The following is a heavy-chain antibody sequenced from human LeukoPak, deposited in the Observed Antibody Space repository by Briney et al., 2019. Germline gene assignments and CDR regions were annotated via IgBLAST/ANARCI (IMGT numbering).Heavy chain of an antibody. V-gene: IGHV3-9*03. CDR1: GFTFHDYA. Sequence: GGSLRLSCAASGFTFHDYAMHWVRQVPGKGLEWVSGISWNSGSIGYVDSVKGRFTISRDNAKNSLYLQMNSLRGEDMGFYYCAKGAHQSTPAAGSLFDYWGQGTLVTVSS. CDR3: AKGAHQSTPAAGSLFDY. J-gene: IGHJ4*02. CDR2: ISWNSGSI. D-gene: IGHD6-13*01.